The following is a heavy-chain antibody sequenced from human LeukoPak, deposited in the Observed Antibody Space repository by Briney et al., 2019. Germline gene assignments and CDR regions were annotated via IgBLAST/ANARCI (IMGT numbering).Heavy chain of an antibody. J-gene: IGHJ4*02. Sequence: KAGGSLRLSCAASGFTFSSYSMNWVRQAPGKGLEWVSSISSSSSYIYYADSVKGRFTISRDNAKNSLYLQMNSLRAEDTAVYYCARDRSVAGPPFDYWGQGTLVTVSS. CDR3: ARDRSVAGPPFDY. V-gene: IGHV3-21*01. D-gene: IGHD6-19*01. CDR2: ISSSSSYI. CDR1: GFTFSSYS.